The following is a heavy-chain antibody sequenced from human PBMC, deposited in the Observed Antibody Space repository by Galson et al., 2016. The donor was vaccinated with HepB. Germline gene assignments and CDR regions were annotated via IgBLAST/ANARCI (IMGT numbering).Heavy chain of an antibody. Sequence: LSLTCTVSGVSISSVSYYWGWIRQPAGKGLEWIGRIYTNGGPNYNPSLKSRVTISIDSSENQFFLNLTSVTAANTAVYYCARTTISAHPYFDYWGQGTLVSVSS. J-gene: IGHJ4*02. V-gene: IGHV4-61*02. CDR2: IYTNGGP. D-gene: IGHD2-21*02. CDR1: GVSISSVSYY. CDR3: ARTTISAHPYFDY.